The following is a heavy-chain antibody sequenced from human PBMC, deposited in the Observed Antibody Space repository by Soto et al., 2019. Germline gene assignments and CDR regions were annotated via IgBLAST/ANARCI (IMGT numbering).Heavy chain of an antibody. CDR1: GYTFTNYH. J-gene: IGHJ4*02. CDR3: ALPKNTLGWYNF. D-gene: IGHD6-19*01. CDR2: INPNGGST. V-gene: IGHV1-46*01. Sequence: QVQVVQSGAEVKKPGASVKVSCKTSGYTFTNYHVHWVRQAPGQGLEWMGAINPNGGSTTYAQHLQGRVTMTSDSSTSTVYMEMGSLRYDDSAVYYCALPKNTLGWYNFWGQGTLVTVS.